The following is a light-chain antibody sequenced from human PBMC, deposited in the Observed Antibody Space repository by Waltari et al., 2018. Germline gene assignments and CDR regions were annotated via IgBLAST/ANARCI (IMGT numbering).Light chain of an antibody. CDR1: SSDVGFYKL. V-gene: IGLV2-23*02. J-gene: IGLJ3*02. Sequence: QPALTQPASVSGAPGQAITLSCTGTSSDVGFYKLVSWYQQHPGKAPELVVYEVISRPSGVSNRFSGSKSGNTASLTISGLQAEDEADYYCCSYAGRNIWVFGGGTKLTVL. CDR2: EVI. CDR3: CSYAGRNIWV.